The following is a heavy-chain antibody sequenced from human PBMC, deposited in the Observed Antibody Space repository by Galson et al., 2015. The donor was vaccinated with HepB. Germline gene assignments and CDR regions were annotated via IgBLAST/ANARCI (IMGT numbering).Heavy chain of an antibody. CDR1: GFTFSSYS. J-gene: IGHJ4*02. D-gene: IGHD3-22*01. V-gene: IGHV3-21*01. CDR3: ARDYSSAYYWAREFRPYYFDY. CDR2: ISRSSRYI. Sequence: SLRLSCAASGFTFSSYSMNWVRQAPGKGLEWVSSISRSSRYIHYADSVKGRFTISRDNAKNSLYLQMNSLRAEDTAVYYCARDYSSAYYWAREFRPYYFDYWGQGTLVTVSS.